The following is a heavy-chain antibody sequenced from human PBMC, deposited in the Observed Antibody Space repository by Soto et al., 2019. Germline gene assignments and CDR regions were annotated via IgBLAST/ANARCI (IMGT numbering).Heavy chain of an antibody. V-gene: IGHV4-59*01. J-gene: IGHJ4*02. CDR3: ARQLIHYYDSSGYYYIFDY. D-gene: IGHD3-22*01. CDR1: GGSISSYY. CDR2: IYYSGST. Sequence: PSETLSLTCTVSGGSISSYYWSWIRQPPGKGLEWIGYIYYSGSTNYNPSLKSRVTISVDTSKNQFSLKLSSVTAADTAVYYCARQLIHYYDSSGYYYIFDYWGQGTLVTVSS.